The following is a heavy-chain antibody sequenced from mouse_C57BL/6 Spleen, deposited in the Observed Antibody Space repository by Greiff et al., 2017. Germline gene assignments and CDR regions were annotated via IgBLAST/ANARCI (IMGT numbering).Heavy chain of an antibody. V-gene: IGHV1-80*01. D-gene: IGHD3-2*02. CDR1: GYAFSSYW. Sequence: VQLVESGAELVKPGASVKISCKASGYAFSSYWMNWVKQRPGKGLEWIGQIYPGDGDTNYNGKFKGKATLTADKSSSTAYMQLSSLTSEDSAVYFCAREELRRPYYAMDYWGQGTSVTVSS. CDR2: IYPGDGDT. J-gene: IGHJ4*01. CDR3: AREELRRPYYAMDY.